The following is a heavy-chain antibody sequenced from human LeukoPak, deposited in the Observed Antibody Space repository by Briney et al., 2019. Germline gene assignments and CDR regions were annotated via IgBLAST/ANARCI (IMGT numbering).Heavy chain of an antibody. CDR3: ARVGITMVRGVSGTFDY. D-gene: IGHD3-10*01. V-gene: IGHV1-2*02. Sequence: AAVTVSCKASVYTFTRYYMHWVRQAPGQGLEWMGWINPNSGGTNYAQKFQGRVTMTRDTSISTAYMGLSRLRSDDTAVYYCARVGITMVRGVSGTFDYWGQGTLVTVSS. CDR1: VYTFTRYY. J-gene: IGHJ4*02. CDR2: INPNSGGT.